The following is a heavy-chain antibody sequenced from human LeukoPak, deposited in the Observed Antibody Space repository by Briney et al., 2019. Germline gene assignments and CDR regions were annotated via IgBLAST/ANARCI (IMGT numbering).Heavy chain of an antibody. CDR2: INPNSGGT. V-gene: IGHV1-2*02. CDR3: ARVDTARVRLNYFDY. J-gene: IGHJ4*02. Sequence: ASVKVSCKASGYTFTDYYMHWVRQAPGQGLEWMGWINPNSGGTNYAQKFQGRVTMTRDTSISTAYMELSRLRSDDTAVYYCARVDTARVRLNYFDYWGQGTLITVSS. CDR1: GYTFTDYY. D-gene: IGHD5-18*01.